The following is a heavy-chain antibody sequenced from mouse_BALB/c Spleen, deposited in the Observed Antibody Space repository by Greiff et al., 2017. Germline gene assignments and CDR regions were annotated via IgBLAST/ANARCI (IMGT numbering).Heavy chain of an antibody. Sequence: EVQLQHSGAELVKPGASVKLSCTASGFNIKDTYMHWVKQRPEQGLEWIGRIDPANGNTKYDPKFQGKATITADTSSNTAYLQLSSLTSEDTAVYYCAPYAWFAYWGQGTLVTVSA. J-gene: IGHJ3*01. CDR1: GFNIKDTY. D-gene: IGHD1-1*01. CDR3: APYAWFAY. CDR2: IDPANGNT. V-gene: IGHV14-3*02.